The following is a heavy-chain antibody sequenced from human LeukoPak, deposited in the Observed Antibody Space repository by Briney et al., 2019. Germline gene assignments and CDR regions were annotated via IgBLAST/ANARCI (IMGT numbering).Heavy chain of an antibody. CDR1: GFTFTRSG. CDR2: MGDTVSNE. D-gene: IGHD2-21*02. CDR3: ANRFCGGDCSLRDARSI. V-gene: IGHV3-30*02. J-gene: IGHJ3*02. Sequence: VGSLRLSCAASGFTFTRSGMHWVPQAPPKGRERVAYMGDTVSNEYNTDSVKGRFSISRDNSKNTLYLQMNRLRYEHTALYFCANRFCGGDCSLRDARSIWGEGTMVSVFS.